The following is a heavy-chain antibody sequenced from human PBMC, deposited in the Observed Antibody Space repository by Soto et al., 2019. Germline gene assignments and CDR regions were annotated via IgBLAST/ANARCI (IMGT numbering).Heavy chain of an antibody. D-gene: IGHD6-13*01. CDR1: GGSISSGGYY. CDR3: ARGGIAAAAPPDY. V-gene: IGHV4-31*03. Sequence: QVQLQESGPGLVKPSQTLSLTCTVSGGSISSGGYYWSWIRQHPGKGLAWIGYIYYSGSAYYNPPLKSRVTISVDTSKNQFSLKLSSVTAADTAVYYCARGGIAAAAPPDYWGQGTLVTVAS. J-gene: IGHJ4*02. CDR2: IYYSGSA.